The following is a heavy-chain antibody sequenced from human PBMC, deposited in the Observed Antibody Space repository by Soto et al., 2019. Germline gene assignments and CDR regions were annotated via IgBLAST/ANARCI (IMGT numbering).Heavy chain of an antibody. Sequence: EVQLVESGGGLVQPGGSLRLSCAASGFTFSSYSMNWVRQAPGKGLEWVSYISSSSSTIYYADSVKGRFTISRDNGKNSLSLQMNSLRDEDTAVYSCAREGGKINWFDPWGQGTLVTVSS. CDR2: ISSSSSTI. CDR3: AREGGKINWFDP. CDR1: GFTFSSYS. V-gene: IGHV3-48*02. J-gene: IGHJ5*02. D-gene: IGHD3-16*01.